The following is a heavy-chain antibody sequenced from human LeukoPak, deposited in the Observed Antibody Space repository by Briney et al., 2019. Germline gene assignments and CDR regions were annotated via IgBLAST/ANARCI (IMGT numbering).Heavy chain of an antibody. J-gene: IGHJ4*02. CDR2: ISSSSSYI. Sequence: GGSLRLSCAASGFTFSSYSMNWVRQAPGKGLEWVSSISSSSSYIYYADSVKGRFTISRDNAKNTLYLQMNSLRAEDTAVYYCAKGGTYYYGSGSDYWGQGTLVTVSS. D-gene: IGHD3-10*01. CDR3: AKGGTYYYGSGSDY. V-gene: IGHV3-21*04. CDR1: GFTFSSYS.